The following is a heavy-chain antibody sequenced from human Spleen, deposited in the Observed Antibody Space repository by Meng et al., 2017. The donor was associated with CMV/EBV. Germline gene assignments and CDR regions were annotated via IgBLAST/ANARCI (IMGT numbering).Heavy chain of an antibody. Sequence: CTVSGDSISSGGYYWSWIRQHPGKGLEWIGYIYYSGSTYYNPSLKSRVTISVDTSKNQFSLKLSSVTAADTAVYYCAREVKGIAIDYWGQGTLVTVSS. CDR1: GDSISSGGYY. CDR3: AREVKGIAIDY. J-gene: IGHJ4*02. D-gene: IGHD2-21*01. CDR2: IYYSGST. V-gene: IGHV4-31*03.